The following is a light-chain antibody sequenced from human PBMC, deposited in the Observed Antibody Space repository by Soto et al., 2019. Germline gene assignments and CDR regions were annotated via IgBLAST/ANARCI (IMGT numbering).Light chain of an antibody. CDR2: DAS. V-gene: IGKV1-5*01. J-gene: IGKJ1*01. CDR1: QSISTW. CDR3: HQYDSYPWT. Sequence: DIQMTQSPSTLSASVGYRVVITCRASQSISTWLAWYQQKPGKAPTLLISDASNLQSGVPSRFSGSGSGTEFTLTISSLQPDDFSTYYCHQYDSYPWTFGQGTKVEIK.